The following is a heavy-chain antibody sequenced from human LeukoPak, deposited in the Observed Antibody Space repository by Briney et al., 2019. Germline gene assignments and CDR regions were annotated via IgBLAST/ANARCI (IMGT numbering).Heavy chain of an antibody. Sequence: PGGSLRLSCAASGFTFSSYCMSWVRQAPGKGLEWVGRIKSKTDGGTTDYAAPVKGRFTISRDDSKNTLYLQMNSLKTEDTAVYYCTTEMAKGAFDIWGQGTMVTVSS. D-gene: IGHD5-24*01. J-gene: IGHJ3*02. V-gene: IGHV3-15*01. CDR3: TTEMAKGAFDI. CDR1: GFTFSSYC. CDR2: IKSKTDGGTT.